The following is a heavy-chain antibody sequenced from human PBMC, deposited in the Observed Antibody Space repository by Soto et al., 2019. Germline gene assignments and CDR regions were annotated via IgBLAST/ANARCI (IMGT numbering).Heavy chain of an antibody. CDR2: MSPDSGNT. J-gene: IGHJ4*02. D-gene: IGHD1-1*01. CDR1: GYTFTDYY. Sequence: GASVKVSCKTSGYTFTDYYINWVRQAAGQGPEYMGWMSPDSGNTGYSQQFQGRVTMTSNTSTSTAYMELSSLTSEDTAVYYCEVTTGYWGQGTMVTSPQ. CDR3: EVTTGY. V-gene: IGHV1-8*02.